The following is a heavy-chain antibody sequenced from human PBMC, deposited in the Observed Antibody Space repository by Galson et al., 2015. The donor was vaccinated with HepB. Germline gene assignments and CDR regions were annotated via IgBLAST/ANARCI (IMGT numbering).Heavy chain of an antibody. CDR3: ARDLGGWILSSPNAFDI. Sequence: TLSLTCTVSGGSISSGGYYWSWIRQHPGKGLEWIGYIYYSGSTYYNPSLKSRVTISVDTSKNQFSLKLSSVTAADTAVYYCARDLGGWILSSPNAFDIWGQGTMVTVSS. CDR1: GGSISSGGYY. V-gene: IGHV4-31*03. D-gene: IGHD6-19*01. J-gene: IGHJ3*02. CDR2: IYYSGST.